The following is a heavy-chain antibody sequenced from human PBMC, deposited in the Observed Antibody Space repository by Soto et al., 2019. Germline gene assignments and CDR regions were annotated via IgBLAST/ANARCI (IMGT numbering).Heavy chain of an antibody. CDR3: ARRYGSCLDY. J-gene: IGHJ4*02. CDR1: GGSISSYY. D-gene: IGHD5-18*01. CDR2: IYYSGST. Sequence: SETLSLTCTVSGGSISSYYWSWIRQPPGKGLEWIGYIYYSGSTNYNPSLKSRVTISVDTSKNQFSLKLSSVTAADTAVYYRARRYGSCLDYWGQGTLVTVS. V-gene: IGHV4-59*08.